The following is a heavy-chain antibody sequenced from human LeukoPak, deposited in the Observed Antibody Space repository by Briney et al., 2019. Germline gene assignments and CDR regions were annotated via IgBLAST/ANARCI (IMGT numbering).Heavy chain of an antibody. V-gene: IGHV4-59*01. CDR1: GGSISSYY. Sequence: SETLSLTCTVSGGSISSYYWSWIRQPPGKGLEWIGYIYYSGSTNYNPSLKSRVTISVDTSKNQFSLKLSSVTAADTAVYYCARVQGIAAAGATAYYYYGMDVWGQGTTVTVSS. J-gene: IGHJ6*02. D-gene: IGHD6-13*01. CDR3: ARVQGIAAAGATAYYYYGMDV. CDR2: IYYSGST.